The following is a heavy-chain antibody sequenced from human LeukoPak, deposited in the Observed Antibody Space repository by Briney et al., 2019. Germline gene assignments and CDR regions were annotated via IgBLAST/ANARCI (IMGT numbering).Heavy chain of an antibody. V-gene: IGHV3-23*01. CDR2: ISGSGGST. Sequence: PGGSLRLSCAASGFTFSSYAMSWVRQAPGKGLEWVSAISGSGGSTYYADSVKGRFTISRDNYKNTLHLQVNRLRAEDTAVYYCARVKDYYDKYFQHWGQGTLVTVSS. D-gene: IGHD3-22*01. J-gene: IGHJ1*01. CDR1: GFTFSSYA. CDR3: ARVKDYYDKYFQH.